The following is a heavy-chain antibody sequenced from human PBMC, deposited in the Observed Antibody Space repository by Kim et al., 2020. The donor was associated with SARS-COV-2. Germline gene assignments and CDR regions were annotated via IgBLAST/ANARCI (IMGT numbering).Heavy chain of an antibody. Sequence: GGSLRLSCAASGFTFGDHGMSWVRQVPGKGLEWVSGLNPSGGGKGYVGSVKGRFTISRDNAKNSLYLQMSSLRAEDTALYFCARDISYGAFDNWGQGTLGTVSS. V-gene: IGHV3-20*04. CDR1: GFTFGDHG. CDR3: ARDISYGAFDN. J-gene: IGHJ4*02. CDR2: LNPSGGGK. D-gene: IGHD3-16*02.